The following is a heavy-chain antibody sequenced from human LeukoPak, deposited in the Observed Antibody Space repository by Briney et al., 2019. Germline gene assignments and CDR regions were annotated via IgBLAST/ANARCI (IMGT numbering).Heavy chain of an antibody. J-gene: IGHJ3*02. Sequence: GGSLRLSCAASGFAFSIYSMHWVRQAPGRGLEWVANIKQDGSEKYYVDSVKGRFTISRDNAKNSLYLQMNSLRAEDTAVYYCARVVDTAMVDAFDIWGQGTMVTVSS. CDR1: GFAFSIYS. D-gene: IGHD5-18*01. CDR3: ARVVDTAMVDAFDI. V-gene: IGHV3-7*01. CDR2: IKQDGSEK.